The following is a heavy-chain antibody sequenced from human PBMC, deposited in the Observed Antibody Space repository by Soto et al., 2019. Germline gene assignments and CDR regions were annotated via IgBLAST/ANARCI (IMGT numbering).Heavy chain of an antibody. V-gene: IGHV3-74*01. CDR2: INNDGSIT. CDR1: GCTFSSYW. D-gene: IGHD3-22*01. CDR3: ARAPEYYDSSGYYNY. Sequence: PGGSLRLSCAASGCTFSSYWMHWVRQAPGKGLVWVSRINNDGSITSYADSVKGRFTISRDNAKNTLYLQMNSLRAEDTAVYYCARAPEYYDSSGYYNYWGQGTLVTVSS. J-gene: IGHJ4*02.